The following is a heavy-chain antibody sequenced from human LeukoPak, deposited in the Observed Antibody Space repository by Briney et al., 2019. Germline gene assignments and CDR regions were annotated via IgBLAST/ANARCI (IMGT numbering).Heavy chain of an antibody. J-gene: IGHJ4*02. CDR1: GGSISSSSYY. V-gene: IGHV4-61*05. Sequence: PSETLSLTCTVSGGSISSSSYYWGWIRQPPGKGLEWIGYIYYSGSTNYNPPLKSRVTISVDTSKNQFSLKLSSVTAADTAVYYCARGFDYGDYGPVEWAYFDYWGQGTLVTVSS. CDR3: ARGFDYGDYGPVEWAYFDY. D-gene: IGHD4-17*01. CDR2: IYYSGST.